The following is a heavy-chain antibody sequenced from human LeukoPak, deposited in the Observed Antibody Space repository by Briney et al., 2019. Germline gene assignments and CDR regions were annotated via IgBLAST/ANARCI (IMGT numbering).Heavy chain of an antibody. V-gene: IGHV5-51*01. Sequence: GESLQISCQGSGHSFTSYWIGWVRQMPGKGLEWMGIIYPGDSDIRYSPSFQGQVTISANKSISTAYLQWSSLKASDTAIYYCARRRGYTSSWYDYWGQGTLVTVSS. CDR2: IYPGDSDI. J-gene: IGHJ4*02. D-gene: IGHD6-13*01. CDR3: ARRRGYTSSWYDY. CDR1: GHSFTSYW.